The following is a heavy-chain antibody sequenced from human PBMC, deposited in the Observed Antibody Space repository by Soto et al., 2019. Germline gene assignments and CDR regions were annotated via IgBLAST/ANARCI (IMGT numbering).Heavy chain of an antibody. J-gene: IGHJ4*02. Sequence: SETLSLTCAVSGDSVSNDNYYWSWIRQPPGKGLEWIGYIYYSGTTNYNSYLKSRLSLSVDMSKNQFSLKLASVTAADTAVYFCARSQRGRTAFTFDYWGQGALVTV. CDR3: ARSQRGRTAFTFDY. CDR1: GDSVSNDNYY. V-gene: IGHV4-61*01. D-gene: IGHD3-16*01. CDR2: IYYSGTT.